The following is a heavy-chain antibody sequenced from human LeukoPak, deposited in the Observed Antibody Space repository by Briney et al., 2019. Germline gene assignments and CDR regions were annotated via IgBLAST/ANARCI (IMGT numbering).Heavy chain of an antibody. CDR1: GYTFTGYY. V-gene: IGHV1-2*02. D-gene: IGHD6-13*01. CDR2: INPNSGGT. CDR3: ARDRGRRAAAGTWVSGY. J-gene: IGHJ4*02. Sequence: ASVKVSCKASGYTFTGYYMHWVRQAPGQGLEWMGWINPNSGGTNYAQKFQGRVTMTRDTSISTAYMELSRLRSDDTAVYYCARDRGRRAAAGTWVSGYWGQGTLVTVSS.